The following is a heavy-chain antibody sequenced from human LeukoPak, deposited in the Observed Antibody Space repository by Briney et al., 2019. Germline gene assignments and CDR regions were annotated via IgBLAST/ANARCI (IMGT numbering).Heavy chain of an antibody. CDR2: ISSSGSTI. J-gene: IGHJ4*02. V-gene: IGHV3-48*04. Sequence: GGSLRLSCAASGFTFSSYGMHWVRQAPGKGLEWVSYISSSGSTIYYADSVKGRFTISRDNAKNSLYLQMNSLRAEDTAVYYCAKDLVKAVDYWGQGTLVTVSS. D-gene: IGHD6-25*01. CDR3: AKDLVKAVDY. CDR1: GFTFSSYG.